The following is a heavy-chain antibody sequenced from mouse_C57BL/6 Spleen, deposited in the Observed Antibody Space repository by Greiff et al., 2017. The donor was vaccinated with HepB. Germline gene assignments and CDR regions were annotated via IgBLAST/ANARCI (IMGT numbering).Heavy chain of an antibody. J-gene: IGHJ3*01. D-gene: IGHD2-4*01. CDR1: GYTFTSYG. V-gene: IGHV1-81*01. Sequence: VQLQQSGAELARPGASVKLSCKASGYTFTSYGISWVKQRTGQGLEWIGEIYPRSGNTYYNEKFKGKATLTADKSSSTAYMELRSLTSEDSAVYFCARKYDYDGRSFAYWGQGTLVTVSA. CDR2: IYPRSGNT. CDR3: ARKYDYDGRSFAY.